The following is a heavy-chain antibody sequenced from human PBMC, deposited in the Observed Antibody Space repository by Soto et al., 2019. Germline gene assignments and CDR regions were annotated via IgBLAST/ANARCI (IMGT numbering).Heavy chain of an antibody. CDR3: VKDVFSGGWYKYFHP. J-gene: IGHJ5*02. CDR1: GFTVNNFG. D-gene: IGHD6-19*01. V-gene: IGHV3-30*18. Sequence: LRLSCAASGFTVNNFGKHWVRQAPGKGPEWVAMISHDGTAKYYADSVKGRFTISRDNSKNTLYLQMNNLRTEDTAVCYCVKDVFSGGWYKYFHPWGQGTLVTVSS. CDR2: ISHDGTAK.